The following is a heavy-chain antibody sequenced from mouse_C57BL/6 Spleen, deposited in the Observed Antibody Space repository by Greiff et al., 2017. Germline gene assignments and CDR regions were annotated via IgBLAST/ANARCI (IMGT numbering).Heavy chain of an antibody. D-gene: IGHD2-5*01. CDR2: INPGSGGT. V-gene: IGHV1-54*01. CDR3: ARGSNYLY. J-gene: IGHJ2*01. Sequence: QVQLQQSGAELVRPGTSVKVSCKASGYAFTNYLIEWVKQRPGQGLEWIGVINPGSGGTNYNEKFKGKATLTADKSPSTAYMQLSSLTSEDSAVYFCARGSNYLYWGQGTTLTVSS. CDR1: GYAFTNYL.